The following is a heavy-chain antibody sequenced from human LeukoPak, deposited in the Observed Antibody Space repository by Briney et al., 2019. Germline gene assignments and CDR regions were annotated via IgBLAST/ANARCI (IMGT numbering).Heavy chain of an antibody. J-gene: IGHJ4*02. D-gene: IGHD6-13*01. CDR2: ICSGDRT. Sequence: GGSLRLSCAASGFSVNNLYMSWVRQAPRKGLEWGSGICSGDRTYYADSVKSRFTIPRDTHKNTVYLQMSSLRAEDTAVYYCVKDSASSSSWVSGDSWGRGTLVTVSS. V-gene: IGHV3-66*01. CDR1: GFSVNNLY. CDR3: VKDSASSSSWVSGDS.